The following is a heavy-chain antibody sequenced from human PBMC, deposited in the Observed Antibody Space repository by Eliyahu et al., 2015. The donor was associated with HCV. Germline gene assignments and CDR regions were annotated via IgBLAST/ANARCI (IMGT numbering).Heavy chain of an antibody. CDR1: GFTVSSNY. Sequence: EVQLVESGGGLVQPGGSLRLSCAASGFTVSSNYMSWVRQAPGKGLEWVSVIYSGGSTYYADSVKGRFTISRDNSKNTLYLQMNSLRAEDTAVYYCARAQSSSSHFAGSMYYFDYWGQGTLVTVSS. V-gene: IGHV3-66*01. J-gene: IGHJ4*02. CDR2: IYSGGST. D-gene: IGHD6-6*01. CDR3: ARAQSSSSHFAGSMYYFDY.